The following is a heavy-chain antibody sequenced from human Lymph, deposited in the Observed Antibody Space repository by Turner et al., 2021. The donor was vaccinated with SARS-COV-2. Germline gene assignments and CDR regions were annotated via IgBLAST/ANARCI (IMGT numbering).Heavy chain of an antibody. V-gene: IGHV3-33*01. CDR1: GFTFSSYG. J-gene: IGHJ4*02. CDR2: IWYDGSNK. Sequence: QVQLVESGGGVVQPGRSLRLSCAASGFTFSSYGMHWVRQAPGKGLEWVAVIWYDGSNKYYADSVKGRFTISRDNSKNTLYLQMNSLRAEDTAVYYCAREEDYGDHALFDYWGQGTLVTVSS. CDR3: AREEDYGDHALFDY. D-gene: IGHD4-17*01.